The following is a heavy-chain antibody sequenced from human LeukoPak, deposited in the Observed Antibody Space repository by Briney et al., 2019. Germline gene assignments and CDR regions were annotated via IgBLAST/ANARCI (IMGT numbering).Heavy chain of an antibody. J-gene: IGHJ4*02. Sequence: ASVKVSCKASGYTFSGYYIHWVRQAPGQGLEWMGWINPYSGATNSAQKFQGRVTMTRDTPISTAYMELSSLRSDDTALYYCARVDPKNDYWGQGTLVTVSS. V-gene: IGHV1-2*02. CDR2: INPYSGAT. CDR3: ARVDPKNDY. CDR1: GYTFSGYY.